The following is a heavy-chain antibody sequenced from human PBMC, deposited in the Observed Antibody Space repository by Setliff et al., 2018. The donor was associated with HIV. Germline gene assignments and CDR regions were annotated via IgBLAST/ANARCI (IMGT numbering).Heavy chain of an antibody. J-gene: IGHJ3*02. CDR3: ARLGYSGSLVGAFDI. V-gene: IGHV4-38-2*02. D-gene: IGHD1-26*01. Sequence: PSETLSLTCTVSGYSISSGYYWGWIRQPPGKGLEWIGSIYHSGITYYNSSLKNRVTISVDTSKNQFSLNLTAVTAADTAVYYCARLGYSGSLVGAFDIWGQGTRGTVSS. CDR1: GYSISSGYY. CDR2: IYHSGIT.